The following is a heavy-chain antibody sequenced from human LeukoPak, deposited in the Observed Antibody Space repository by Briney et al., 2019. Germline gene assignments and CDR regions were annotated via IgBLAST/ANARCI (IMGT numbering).Heavy chain of an antibody. J-gene: IGHJ4*02. V-gene: IGHV3-48*02. D-gene: IGHD1-26*01. Sequence: GGSLRLSCAASGFTFSSYSMNWVRQAPGKGLERVSHITASGTAMFYADSVKGRFTISRDNAKNSLYLQMNSLRDEDTAVYYCASSGSYRFDYWGQGTLVTVSS. CDR1: GFTFSSYS. CDR3: ASSGSYRFDY. CDR2: ITASGTAM.